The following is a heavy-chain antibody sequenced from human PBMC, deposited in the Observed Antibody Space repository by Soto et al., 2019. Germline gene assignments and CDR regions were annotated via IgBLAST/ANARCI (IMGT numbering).Heavy chain of an antibody. J-gene: IGHJ6*03. Sequence: PSETLSLTCTVSGGSISSSSYYWGWIRQPPGKGLEWIGSIYYSGSTYYNPSLKSRVTISVDTSKNQFSLKLSSVTAADTAVYYCASTAGTTEDDYYDYMDVWGKGTTVTVSS. D-gene: IGHD1-7*01. V-gene: IGHV4-39*01. CDR3: ASTAGTTEDDYYDYMDV. CDR1: GGSISSSSYY. CDR2: IYYSGST.